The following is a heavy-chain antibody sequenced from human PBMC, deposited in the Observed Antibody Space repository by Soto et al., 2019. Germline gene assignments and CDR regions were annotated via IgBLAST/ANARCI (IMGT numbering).Heavy chain of an antibody. CDR2: IYYSGST. D-gene: IGHD3-3*01. Sequence: QLQLQESGPGLVKPSETLSLTCTVSGGSISSSSYYWGWIRQPPGKGLEWIGSIYYSGSTYYNPSLKSRVTISVDTSKNQFSLKLSSVTAADTAVYYCARQEEGPTLLRFLEWLLYFDYWGQGTLVTVSS. CDR1: GGSISSSSYY. CDR3: ARQEEGPTLLRFLEWLLYFDY. J-gene: IGHJ4*02. V-gene: IGHV4-39*01.